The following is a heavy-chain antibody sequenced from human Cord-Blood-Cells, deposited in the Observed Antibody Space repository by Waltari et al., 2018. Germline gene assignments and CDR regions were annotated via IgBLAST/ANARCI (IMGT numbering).Heavy chain of an antibody. CDR3: ARDLVVVPAAMFDY. CDR1: GGSISSYY. J-gene: IGHJ4*02. Sequence: QVQLQESGPGLVKPSETLSLTCTVSGGSISSYYWSCIRQPAGKGLEWIGRIYTSGSTNYNPSLKSRVTMSVDTSKNQFSLKLSSVTAADTAVYYCARDLVVVPAAMFDYWGQGTLVTVSS. V-gene: IGHV4-4*07. D-gene: IGHD2-2*01. CDR2: IYTSGST.